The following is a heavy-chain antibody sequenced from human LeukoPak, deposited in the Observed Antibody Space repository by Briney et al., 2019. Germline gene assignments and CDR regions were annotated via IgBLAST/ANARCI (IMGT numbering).Heavy chain of an antibody. CDR1: GYTLTELS. CDR3: ATDSVAAAGVGFQH. J-gene: IGHJ1*01. V-gene: IGHV1-24*01. D-gene: IGHD6-13*01. Sequence: GASVKVSCKVSGYTLTELSMHWVRQAPGKGLEWMGGFDPEDGETIYAQKFQGRVTMTEDTSTDTAYMELSSLRSEDTAVYYCATDSVAAAGVGFQHWGQGTLVTVSS. CDR2: FDPEDGET.